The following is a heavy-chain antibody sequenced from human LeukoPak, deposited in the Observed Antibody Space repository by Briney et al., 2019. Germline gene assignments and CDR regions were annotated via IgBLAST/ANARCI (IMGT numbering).Heavy chain of an antibody. V-gene: IGHV3-23*01. CDR3: ARVDSGNYDY. Sequence: GGSLRLSCAASGFIFNNYGLIWVRQAPGKGLEYVSSIDGSDGASYYADSVKGRFTISRDNSKNTLFLQMNSLRVEDTAVYYCARVDSGNYDYWGQGTLLTVSS. D-gene: IGHD1-26*01. J-gene: IGHJ4*02. CDR1: GFIFNNYG. CDR2: IDGSDGAS.